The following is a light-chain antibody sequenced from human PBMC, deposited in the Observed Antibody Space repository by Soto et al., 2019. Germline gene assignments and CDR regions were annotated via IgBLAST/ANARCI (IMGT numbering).Light chain of an antibody. CDR1: QSIGDS. V-gene: IGKV1-5*01. Sequence: EIQLTHSHSTLSASVGDRVTITCRASQSIGDSLAWYQQKPGKAPYLLISDVSSLERGVPSRFSGSGSGTEFTLTISSMQPDDFATFYCQQYNGYSRTFGQGTKVDIK. CDR3: QQYNGYSRT. J-gene: IGKJ1*01. CDR2: DVS.